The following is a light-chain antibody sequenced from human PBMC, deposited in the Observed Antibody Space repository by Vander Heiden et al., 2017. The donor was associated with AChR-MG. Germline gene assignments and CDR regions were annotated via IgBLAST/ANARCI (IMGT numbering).Light chain of an antibody. V-gene: IGKV3-15*01. Sequence: EILMTQSPVTLSVSPGERVTVSCRASQSVNRNLAWYQHKPGQAPRLLIYAASIRPPGIPARFSGSGSGTDFTLTISSLQSEDSAVYFCQQYDNWPPLTFGGGTKVEI. CDR2: AAS. CDR1: QSVNRN. J-gene: IGKJ4*01. CDR3: QQYDNWPPLT.